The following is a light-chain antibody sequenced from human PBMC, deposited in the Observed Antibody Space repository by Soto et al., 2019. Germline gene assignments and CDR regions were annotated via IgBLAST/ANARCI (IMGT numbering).Light chain of an antibody. V-gene: IGKV1-12*01. J-gene: IGKJ5*01. CDR3: QQYYRYPRT. CDR1: EDINSR. Sequence: DIQMTQSPSSVSASVGDRVTISCRASEDINSRLAWYQQKPGNAPKLLIYAAFILQSGVPSRFSGYGSGTDFTLTISCLQSEDFATYYCQQYYRYPRTFGQGTRLEI. CDR2: AAF.